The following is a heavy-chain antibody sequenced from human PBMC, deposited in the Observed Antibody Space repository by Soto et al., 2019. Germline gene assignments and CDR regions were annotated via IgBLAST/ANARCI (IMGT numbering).Heavy chain of an antibody. CDR2: IRSKANSYAT. CDR3: TVGGWYDAFDI. CDR1: GFTFSGSA. D-gene: IGHD6-19*01. J-gene: IGHJ3*02. V-gene: IGHV3-73*01. Sequence: GGSLRLSCAASGFTFSGSAMHWVRQASAKGLEWVGRIRSKANSYATAYAASVKGRFTISRDDSKNTAYLQVNSLKTEDTAVYCGTVGGWYDAFDIWGQGTMVTVSS.